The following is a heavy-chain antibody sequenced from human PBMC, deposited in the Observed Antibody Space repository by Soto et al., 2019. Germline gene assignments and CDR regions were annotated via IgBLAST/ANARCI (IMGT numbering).Heavy chain of an antibody. CDR2: IYHSGST. D-gene: IGHD3-10*01. J-gene: IGHJ5*02. CDR1: GGSISSGGYS. CDR3: ARDGSGSYSNWFDP. Sequence: KPSETLSLTCAVSGGSISSGGYSWSWIRQPPGKGLEWIGYIYHSGSTYYNPSLKSRVTISVDRSKNQFSLKLSSVTAADTAVYYCARDGSGSYSNWFDPWGQGTLVTVS. V-gene: IGHV4-30-2*01.